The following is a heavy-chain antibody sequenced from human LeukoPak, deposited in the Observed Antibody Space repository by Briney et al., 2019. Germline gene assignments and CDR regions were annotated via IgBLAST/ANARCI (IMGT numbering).Heavy chain of an antibody. Sequence: GGSLRLSCAASGFTFSSYAMSWVRQAPGTGLEWVSVISGSGGSTYYADSVKGRFTISRDNSKNTLYLQMNSLRAEDTAVYYCAKGGYGDQNNYYYFHGMEVWGPGTTVNVSS. CDR3: AKGGYGDQNNYYYFHGMEV. CDR1: GFTFSSYA. D-gene: IGHD4-17*01. J-gene: IGHJ6*02. CDR2: ISGSGGST. V-gene: IGHV3-23*01.